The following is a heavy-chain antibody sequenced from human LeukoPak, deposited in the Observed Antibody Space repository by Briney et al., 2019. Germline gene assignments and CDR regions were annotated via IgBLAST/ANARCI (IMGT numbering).Heavy chain of an antibody. J-gene: IGHJ4*02. D-gene: IGHD5-18*01. CDR1: GFPVSSNY. CDR3: ARMVWAAMAN. V-gene: IGHV3-53*04. CDR2: MYSNGTT. Sequence: GGSLRLSCAASGFPVSSNYISWVRQAPGKGLEWLSVMYSNGTTHYADSVKGRLTVSRHNSKNTLYLQMNSLRHEDTALYYCARMVWAAMANRGQGTRVTVSS.